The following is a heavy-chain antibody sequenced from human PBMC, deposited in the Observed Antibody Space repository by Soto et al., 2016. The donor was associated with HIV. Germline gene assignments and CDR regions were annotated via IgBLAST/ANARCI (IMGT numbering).Heavy chain of an antibody. V-gene: IGHV3-11*05. CDR2: ISSSGSHA. CDR1: GFTFSDYF. CDR3: ARDLRGGSGSHFYYYGMDV. D-gene: IGHD3-10*01. J-gene: IGHJ6*02. Sequence: QVQLVESGGGLVKPGGSLRLSCAASGFTFSDYFMSWIRQAPGKGLEWVSYISSSGSHANYADSVRGRFTVSRDNGKNLLNLQMKSLRADDTAVYYCARDLRGGSGSHFYYYGMDVWGQGTTVTVSS.